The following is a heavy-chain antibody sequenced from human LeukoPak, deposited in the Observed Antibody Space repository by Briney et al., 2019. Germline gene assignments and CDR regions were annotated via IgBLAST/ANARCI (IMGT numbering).Heavy chain of an antibody. V-gene: IGHV4-34*01. CDR1: GGSFSGYY. CDR3: ARGRAFFGELFYFDY. D-gene: IGHD3-10*01. CDR2: INYSGST. Sequence: PSETLSLTCASYGGSFSGYYWSWIRQPPGKGLEWIGEINYSGSTNYNPSLKSRVTISVDTSKSQFSLKLNSMIAADTAVYYCARGRAFFGELFYFDYWGQGTWSPSPQ. J-gene: IGHJ4*02.